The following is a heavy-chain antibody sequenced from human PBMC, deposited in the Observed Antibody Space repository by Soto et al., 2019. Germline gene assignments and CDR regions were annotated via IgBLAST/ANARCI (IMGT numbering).Heavy chain of an antibody. J-gene: IGHJ4*02. V-gene: IGHV4-39*01. CDR3: ATSQKGYNWNYFDH. CDR2: VFYTGFT. CDR1: GASISGSYYY. D-gene: IGHD1-20*01. Sequence: SETLSLTCAASGASISGSYYYWAGLRQSPGKGPEWIGSVFYTGFTSYNPSLESRVSVSVDTSKSQFSLKLSAVAAADTAVYYCATSQKGYNWNYFDHWGQGALVTVSS.